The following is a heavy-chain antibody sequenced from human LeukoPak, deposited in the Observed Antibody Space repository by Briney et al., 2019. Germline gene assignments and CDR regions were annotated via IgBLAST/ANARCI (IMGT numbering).Heavy chain of an antibody. J-gene: IGHJ4*02. Sequence: GGSLRLSCAASGFTFSSYAMHWVRQAPGKGLEWVAVISYDGSNKYYADSVKGRFTISRDNSKNTLYLQMNSLRAEDTAAYYCARDSYYDSSGHHWGQGTLVTVSS. CDR2: ISYDGSNK. CDR3: ARDSYYDSSGHH. D-gene: IGHD3-22*01. V-gene: IGHV3-30-3*01. CDR1: GFTFSSYA.